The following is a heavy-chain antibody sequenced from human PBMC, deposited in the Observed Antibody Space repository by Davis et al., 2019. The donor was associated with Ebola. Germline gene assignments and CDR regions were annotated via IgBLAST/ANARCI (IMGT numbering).Heavy chain of an antibody. V-gene: IGHV4-59*11. D-gene: IGHD2-2*01. J-gene: IGHJ3*01. Sequence: PSETLSLTCTVSGGSISSHYWSWIRQPPGKGLEWIGIIYDSGRTNYNPSLKSRVTISADTSKNQFSLKLTSVTAADTAVYYCARGGLVPAALYLWGQGTMVTVSS. CDR2: IYDSGRT. CDR3: ARGGLVPAALYL. CDR1: GGSISSHY.